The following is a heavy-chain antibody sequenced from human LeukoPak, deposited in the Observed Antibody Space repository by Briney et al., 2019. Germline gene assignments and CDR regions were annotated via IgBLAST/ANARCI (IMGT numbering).Heavy chain of an antibody. CDR1: GYRFTSYW. D-gene: IGHD3-22*01. V-gene: IGHV5-51*01. CDR2: IYPGDSDT. J-gene: IGHJ3*01. CDR3: ARQPNYYDTRGYLSHAFDV. Sequence: GESLKISCKGSGYRFTSYWIGWVRQMPGKGLEWMGIIYPGDSDTRYSPSFQGQVTISADKSISTAYLQWSSLKAPDTAMYYCARQPNYYDTRGYLSHAFDVWGQGTMVTVSS.